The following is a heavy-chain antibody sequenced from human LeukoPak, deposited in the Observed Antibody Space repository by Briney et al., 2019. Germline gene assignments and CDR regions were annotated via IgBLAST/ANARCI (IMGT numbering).Heavy chain of an antibody. CDR1: GYTFTSYY. CDR3: ARALRLANDALDI. V-gene: IGHV1-46*01. CDR2: INPSGGST. J-gene: IGHJ3*02. Sequence: ASVKVSCKASGYTFTSYYMHWVRQAPGQGLEWMGIINPSGGSTSYAHKFQGRVTMTRDTSIHTVYLELRRLSSDDAAVYFCARALRLANDALDIWGQGTMVTVSS.